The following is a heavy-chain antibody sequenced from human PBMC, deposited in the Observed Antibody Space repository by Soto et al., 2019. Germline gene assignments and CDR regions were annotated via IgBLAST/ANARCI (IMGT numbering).Heavy chain of an antibody. D-gene: IGHD3-10*01. CDR3: ARSLGSGTGFDY. Sequence: QVQLVQSGAEVKKPGASVKASCKASGYTFTNYGISWVRQAPGQGLEWTGWISGYNGDTKNAQKLQGRVTVTTDTSTSTSYMELRSLRSDDTAIYYCARSLGSGTGFDYWGQGTLVTVSS. CDR2: ISGYNGDT. J-gene: IGHJ4*02. CDR1: GYTFTNYG. V-gene: IGHV1-18*01.